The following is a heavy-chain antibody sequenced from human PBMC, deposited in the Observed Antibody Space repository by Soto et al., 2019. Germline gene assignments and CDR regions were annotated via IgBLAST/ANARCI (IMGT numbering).Heavy chain of an antibody. CDR3: ARSRYSNAWYHKATFDF. D-gene: IGHD1-26*01. V-gene: IGHV2-5*02. J-gene: IGHJ4*02. CDR2: IYWDDDV. Sequence: QITLKESGPSLIKPTQTLTLTCTFSGFSLSTSGVGVGWIRQPPGKALEWLALIYWDDDVRYSPSLNSRLTVTKDTSKNQVLRTMTNMDPVDTATYYCARSRYSNAWYHKATFDFWGQGTLVSVSS. CDR1: GFSLSTSGVG.